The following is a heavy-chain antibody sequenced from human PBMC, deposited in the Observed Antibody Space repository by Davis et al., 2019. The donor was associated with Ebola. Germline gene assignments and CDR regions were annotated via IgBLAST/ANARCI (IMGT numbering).Heavy chain of an antibody. D-gene: IGHD3-3*01. J-gene: IGHJ4*02. CDR1: GGSISSYY. CDR2: IYYSGST. Sequence: MPSETLSLTCTVSGGSISSYYWSWIRQPPGKGLEWIGYIYYSGSTNYNPSLKSRVTISVDTSKNQFSLKLSSVTAADTAVYYCARGGYDFWSGYPDYWGQGTLVTVSS. CDR3: ARGGYDFWSGYPDY. V-gene: IGHV4-59*12.